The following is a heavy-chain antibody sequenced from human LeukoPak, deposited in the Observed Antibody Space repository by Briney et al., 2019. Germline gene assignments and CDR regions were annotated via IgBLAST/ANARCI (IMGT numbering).Heavy chain of an antibody. V-gene: IGHV4-38-2*02. Sequence: PSETPSPTRSVSGFPNRNGSHSAWIRPSPRGGAEWIGSIYQSGSTYDNPSLRSRVTMSMDTSKNQFSLKMRPVTAADTAVYYCARSEINDYNRYWGQGILVTVSS. D-gene: IGHD3-16*01. J-gene: IGHJ4*02. CDR2: IYQSGST. CDR1: GFPNRNGSH. CDR3: ARSEINDYNRY.